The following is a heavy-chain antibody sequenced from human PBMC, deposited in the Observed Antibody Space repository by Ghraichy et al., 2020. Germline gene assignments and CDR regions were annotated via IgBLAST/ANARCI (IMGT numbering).Heavy chain of an antibody. CDR3: ARGTRIYRYSGSYDGYFDY. D-gene: IGHD1-26*01. V-gene: IGHV4-34*01. CDR2: INHSGST. Sequence: SETLSLTCAVYGGSFSGYYWSWIRQPPGKGLEWIGEINHSGSTNYNPSLKSRVTISVDTSKNQFSLKLSSVTAADTAVYYCARGTRIYRYSGSYDGYFDYWGQGTLVTVSS. J-gene: IGHJ4*02. CDR1: GGSFSGYY.